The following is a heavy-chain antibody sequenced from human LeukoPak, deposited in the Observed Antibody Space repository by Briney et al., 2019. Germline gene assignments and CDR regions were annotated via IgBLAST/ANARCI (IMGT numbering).Heavy chain of an antibody. J-gene: IGHJ4*02. V-gene: IGHV4-39*07. Sequence: SETLSLTCTVPGASISSNTYFWDWIRQPPGKGLEWIGTISYNSGAYCNTSLTSRVTMSVDSSKNQFSLKLTSVTAADTALYYCAKDMCSSTGCHEFDYWGQGTLVTVSS. D-gene: IGHD2-2*01. CDR1: GASISSNTYF. CDR2: ISYNSGA. CDR3: AKDMCSSTGCHEFDY.